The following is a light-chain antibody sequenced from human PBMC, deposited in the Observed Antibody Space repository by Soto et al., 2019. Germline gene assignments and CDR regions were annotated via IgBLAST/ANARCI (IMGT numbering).Light chain of an antibody. CDR2: EVS. J-gene: IGLJ1*01. V-gene: IGLV2-18*02. CDR3: TSYTSSTTPCV. Sequence: PPSVSGSPRQAVTICCTETSSDVGSNNRVSWYQQPPGTAPKLMIYEVSNRPSGVPDRFSGSKSGNTASLTISGLRAEDGADYYCTSYTSSTTPCVFGTGTKVTVL. CDR1: SSDVGSNNR.